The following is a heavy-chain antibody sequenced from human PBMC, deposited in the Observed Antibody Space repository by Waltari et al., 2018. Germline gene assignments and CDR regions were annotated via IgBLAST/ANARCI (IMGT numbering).Heavy chain of an antibody. CDR2: IYYSGST. J-gene: IGHJ3*02. D-gene: IGHD3-22*01. CDR3: ARHNYDSSGYYFAFDI. Sequence: QLQLQESGPGLVKPSETLSLTCTVSGGSISSSSYYWGWIRQPPGKGLEWIGSIYYSGSTSYNPSLKSRVTISVDTSKNQFSLKLSSVTAADTAVYYCARHNYDSSGYYFAFDIWGQGTMVTVSS. V-gene: IGHV4-39*01. CDR1: GGSISSSSYY.